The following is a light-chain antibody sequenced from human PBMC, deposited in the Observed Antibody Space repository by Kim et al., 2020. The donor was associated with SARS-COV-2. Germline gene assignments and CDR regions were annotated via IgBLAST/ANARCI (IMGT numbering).Light chain of an antibody. J-gene: IGLJ3*02. CDR3: QAWDSTTAEV. CDR1: KLGHNF. CDR2: QDS. Sequence: VSPGQTASITCSGDKLGHNFASWYQQKPGQSPVLVIYQDSKRPSGIPERFSGSNSGNTATLTISGTQAMDEADYYCQAWDSTTAEVFGGGTQLTVL. V-gene: IGLV3-1*01.